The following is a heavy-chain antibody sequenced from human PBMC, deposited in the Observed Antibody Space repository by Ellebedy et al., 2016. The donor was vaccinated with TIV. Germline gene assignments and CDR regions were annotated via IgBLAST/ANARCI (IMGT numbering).Heavy chain of an antibody. V-gene: IGHV3-7*04. CDR3: VRDTVEVPDGNTFDF. D-gene: IGHD5-24*01. CDR2: MTYDEIER. J-gene: IGHJ3*01. CDR1: GFTFRRFW. Sequence: GESLKISCAASGFTFRRFWAGWIRQAPGKGLEWVAHMTYDEIERYYANSVKGRFTISRDNARNSLYLQMKSLRVDDTAVYYCVRDTVEVPDGNTFDFWGQGTMVSVS.